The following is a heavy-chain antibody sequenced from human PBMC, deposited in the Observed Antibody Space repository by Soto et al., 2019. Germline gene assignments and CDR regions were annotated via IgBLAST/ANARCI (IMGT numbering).Heavy chain of an antibody. D-gene: IGHD1-26*01. J-gene: IGHJ6*02. Sequence: ASVKVSCTATGYTFTSYVISWVRQAPGQGLEWMGWISAYNGNTNYAQKLQGRVTMTTGTSTSTAYMELRSLRSDDTAVYYCAREGTTYGMDVWGQGATVTVSS. CDR2: ISAYNGNT. CDR3: AREGTTYGMDV. CDR1: GYTFTSYV. V-gene: IGHV1-18*01.